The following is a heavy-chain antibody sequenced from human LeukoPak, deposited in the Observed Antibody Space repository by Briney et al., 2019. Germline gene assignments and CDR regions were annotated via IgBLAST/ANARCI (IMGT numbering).Heavy chain of an antibody. CDR2: ISWNSGSI. D-gene: IGHD4-17*01. V-gene: IGHV3-9*01. Sequence: GGSLRLSCAASGFTFYDYAMHWVRNAPGKGVEWVSSISWNSGSIGYADSVKGRFTISRDNAKNSLYLQMNSLRAEDTALYYCAKDKGYGPTSAFDIWGQGTMVTVSS. J-gene: IGHJ3*02. CDR3: AKDKGYGPTSAFDI. CDR1: GFTFYDYA.